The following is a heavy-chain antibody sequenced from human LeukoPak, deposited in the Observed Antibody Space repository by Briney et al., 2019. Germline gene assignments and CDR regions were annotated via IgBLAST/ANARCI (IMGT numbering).Heavy chain of an antibody. CDR2: IRYDGSNK. CDR3: AKVRVLRYFDWYFDY. V-gene: IGHV3-30*02. D-gene: IGHD3-9*01. CDR1: GFTFSSYG. Sequence: PGGSLRLSCAASGFTFSSYGMHWVRQAPGKGLEWVAFIRYDGSNKYYADSVKGRFTISRDNSKNTLYLQMNSLRAEDTAVYYCAKVRVLRYFDWYFDYWGQGTLVTVSS. J-gene: IGHJ4*02.